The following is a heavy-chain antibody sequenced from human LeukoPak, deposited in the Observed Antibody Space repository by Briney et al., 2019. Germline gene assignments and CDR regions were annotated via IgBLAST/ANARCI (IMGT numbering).Heavy chain of an antibody. CDR1: GFTFSSYA. CDR2: ISGSGGDS. V-gene: IGHV3-23*01. Sequence: PGGSLRLSCAASGFTFSSYAMSWVRQAPGKGLEWVSAISGSGGDSYSADSVKGRFTISRGNSKNTLYLQVNSLRAEDTAVYYCTKYDSFDHYYDSSGRFDCWGQGTLVTVSS. CDR3: TKYDSFDHYYDSSGRFDC. D-gene: IGHD3-22*01. J-gene: IGHJ4*02.